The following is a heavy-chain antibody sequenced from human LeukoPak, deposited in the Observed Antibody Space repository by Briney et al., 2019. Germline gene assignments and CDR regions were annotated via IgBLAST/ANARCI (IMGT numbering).Heavy chain of an antibody. CDR3: AGRRFWDYDSHAFDI. V-gene: IGHV3-30-3*01. Sequence: PGRSLRLSCAASGFTFSSYAMHWVRQAPGKGLEWVAVISYDGSNKYYADSVKGRFTISRDNSKNTLYLQMNSLRAEDTAVYYCAGRRFWDYDSHAFDIWGQGTMVTVPS. CDR1: GFTFSSYA. CDR2: ISYDGSNK. D-gene: IGHD3-22*01. J-gene: IGHJ3*02.